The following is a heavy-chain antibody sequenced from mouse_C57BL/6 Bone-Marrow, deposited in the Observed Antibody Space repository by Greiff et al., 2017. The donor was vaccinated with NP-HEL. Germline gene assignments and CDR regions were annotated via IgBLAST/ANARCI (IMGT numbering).Heavy chain of an antibody. Sequence: EVQLQQSGPELVKPGASVKISCKASGYSFTDYNMNWVKQSNGKSLEWIGVINPNYGTTSYNQKFKGKATLTVDQSSSTAYMQLNSLTSEDSAVYCCAREEDGYDEFPYYAMDYWGQGTSVTVSS. V-gene: IGHV1-39*01. CDR3: AREEDGYDEFPYYAMDY. CDR1: GYSFTDYN. CDR2: INPNYGTT. J-gene: IGHJ4*01. D-gene: IGHD2-2*01.